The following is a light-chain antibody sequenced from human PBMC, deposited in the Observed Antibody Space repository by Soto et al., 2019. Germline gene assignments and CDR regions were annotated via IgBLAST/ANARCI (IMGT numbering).Light chain of an antibody. CDR3: LQYNNWPWT. J-gene: IGKJ1*01. CDR2: GAS. CDR1: RSVSIN. V-gene: IGKV3-15*01. Sequence: EIVMTQSPATLSVSPGERATLSCRASRSVSINLAWYQQKPGQAPRLLIYGASTRATGIPARFSGSGSGTEFTLTISSLQSEDFALYYCLQYNNWPWTFGQGTKVEIK.